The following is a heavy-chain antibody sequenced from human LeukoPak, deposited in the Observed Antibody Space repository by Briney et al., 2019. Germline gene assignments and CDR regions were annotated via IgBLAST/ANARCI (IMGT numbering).Heavy chain of an antibody. J-gene: IGHJ4*02. D-gene: IGHD3-22*01. V-gene: IGHV4-61*08. CDR2: IYYSGST. CDR3: ARFDYDSSGYYYEDY. Sequence: SETLSLTCTVSGGSISSGGYYWSWIRQPPGKGLEWIGYIYYSGSTNYNPSLKSRVTISVDTSKNQFSLKLSSVTAADTAVYYCARFDYDSSGYYYEDYWGQGTLVTVSS. CDR1: GGSISSGGYY.